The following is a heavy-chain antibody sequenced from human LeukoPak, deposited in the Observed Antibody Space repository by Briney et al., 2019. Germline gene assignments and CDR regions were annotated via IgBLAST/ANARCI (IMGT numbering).Heavy chain of an antibody. CDR2: IFQSGLT. CDR3: AREVVVGATAGAFDI. J-gene: IGHJ3*02. V-gene: IGHV4-39*07. D-gene: IGHD1-26*01. CDR1: DDSISSSSYY. Sequence: PSETLSLTCTVSDDSISSSSYYWGWIRQPPGKGLEWIGSIFQSGLTYYNPSLRSRVTISVDTSKNQFSLKLSSVTAADTAVYYCAREVVVGATAGAFDIWGQGTMVTVSP.